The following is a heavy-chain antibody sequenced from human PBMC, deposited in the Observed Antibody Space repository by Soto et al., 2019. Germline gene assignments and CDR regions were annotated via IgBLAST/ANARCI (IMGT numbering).Heavy chain of an antibody. J-gene: IGHJ4*02. CDR2: LVPVFGTA. V-gene: IGHV1-69*06. CDR1: GGTFSSLA. Sequence: QVQLVQSGAEVKKPGSSVKVSCKASGGTFSSLAISWVRQAPGQGLEWMGGLVPVFGTANDAQKFQDRVTITADKSTSTSYMELSSLRSEDTAVYYCARSPGVFDYWGQGTLVTVSS. CDR3: ARSPGVFDY. D-gene: IGHD3-10*01.